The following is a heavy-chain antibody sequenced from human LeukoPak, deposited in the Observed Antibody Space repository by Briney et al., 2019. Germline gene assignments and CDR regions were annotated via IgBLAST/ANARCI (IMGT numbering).Heavy chain of an antibody. CDR3: ARGDDYVWGSYRRRNAFDI. CDR2: IRYDGSNK. D-gene: IGHD3-16*02. CDR1: GFTFSSYG. Sequence: GGSLRLSCAASGFTFSSYGMHWVRQAPGKGLEWVAFIRYDGSNKYYADSVKGRLTISRDNSKNTLYLQMNSLRAEDTAVYYCARGDDYVWGSYRRRNAFDIWGQGTMVTVSS. J-gene: IGHJ3*02. V-gene: IGHV3-30*02.